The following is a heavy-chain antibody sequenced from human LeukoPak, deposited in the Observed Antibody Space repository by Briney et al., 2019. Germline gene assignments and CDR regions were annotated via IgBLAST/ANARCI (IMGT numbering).Heavy chain of an antibody. D-gene: IGHD2-21*01. V-gene: IGHV4-31*03. Sequence: SETLSLTCTVSGGSISSGGYYWSWIRQHPGKGLEWIAYIYYTGSTYYNPSLKSRLTISVNTSKNHFSLRLSSMTAADTAVYYCARVPSVIDAFDIWGQGTMVTVSS. CDR3: ARVPSVIDAFDI. J-gene: IGHJ3*02. CDR1: GGSISSGGYY. CDR2: IYYTGST.